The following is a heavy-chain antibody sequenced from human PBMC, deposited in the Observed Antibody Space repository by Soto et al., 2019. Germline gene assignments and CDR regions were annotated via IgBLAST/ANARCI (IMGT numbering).Heavy chain of an antibody. CDR1: GDSISSYY. V-gene: IGHV4-59*01. CDR2: VYYSGNN. Sequence: SETLSLTCSVSGDSISSYYWSWIRQPPGKGLERIGYVYYSGNNNYNPSLESRVTISVDTSRNRFSLNLTSATAADTALYFCAWIGAAASYAHYNMDVWGRGTAVTGS. CDR3: AWIGAAASYAHYNMDV. J-gene: IGHJ6*03. D-gene: IGHD6-13*01.